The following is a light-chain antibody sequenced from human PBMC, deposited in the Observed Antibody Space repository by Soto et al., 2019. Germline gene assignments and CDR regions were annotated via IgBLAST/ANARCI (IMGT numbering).Light chain of an antibody. CDR2: EVS. Sequence: QSALTQPPSASGSPGQSVTISCTGTSIDVGGYNYVSWYQQHPGKAPKLMIYEVSKRPSGVPDRFSGSKSGNTASLTVSGLQAEDEASYYCSSYAGSNNLVFGGGTTLTVL. V-gene: IGLV2-8*01. CDR1: SIDVGGYNY. CDR3: SSYAGSNNLV. J-gene: IGLJ2*01.